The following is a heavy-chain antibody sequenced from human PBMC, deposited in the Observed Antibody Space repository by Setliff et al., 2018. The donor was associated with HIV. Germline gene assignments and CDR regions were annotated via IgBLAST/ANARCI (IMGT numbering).Heavy chain of an antibody. V-gene: IGHV3-48*03. CDR1: GFTFSSYE. CDR3: ARESLANGMDV. CDR2: ISSSDSTI. Sequence: LRLSCAASGFTFSSYEMNWVRQAPGKGLEWVSYISSSDSTIYYADSVRGRFTISRDNAKNSLFLQMNSLRAEDTAVYYCARESLANGMDVWGQGTTVTVSS. J-gene: IGHJ6*02.